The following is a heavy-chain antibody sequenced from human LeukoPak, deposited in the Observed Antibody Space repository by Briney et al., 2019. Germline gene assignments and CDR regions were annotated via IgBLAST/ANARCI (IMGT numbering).Heavy chain of an antibody. CDR3: ARDRGNYGGNLPFDY. J-gene: IGHJ4*02. D-gene: IGHD4-23*01. CDR2: ISYDGSNK. CDR1: GFAFSSYA. Sequence: GGSLRLSCAASGFAFSSYAMHWVRQAPGKGLEWVAVISYDGSNKYYADSVKGRFTISRDNSKNTLYLQMNSLRAEDTAVYYCARDRGNYGGNLPFDYWGQGTLVTVSS. V-gene: IGHV3-30-3*01.